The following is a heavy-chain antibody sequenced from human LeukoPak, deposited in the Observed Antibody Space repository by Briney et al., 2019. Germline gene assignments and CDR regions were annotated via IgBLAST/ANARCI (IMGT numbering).Heavy chain of an antibody. D-gene: IGHD4-17*01. CDR3: ARGNDYAPHFDC. Sequence: PGGSLRLSCAASGFTFSNYWMSWVRQAPGKGLEWVSSISSSSSYIFYADSVKGRFAISRDNAKNSLYLQMNSLRAEDTAVYYCARGNDYAPHFDCWGQGTLVTVSS. CDR2: ISSSSSYI. CDR1: GFTFSNYW. V-gene: IGHV3-21*01. J-gene: IGHJ4*02.